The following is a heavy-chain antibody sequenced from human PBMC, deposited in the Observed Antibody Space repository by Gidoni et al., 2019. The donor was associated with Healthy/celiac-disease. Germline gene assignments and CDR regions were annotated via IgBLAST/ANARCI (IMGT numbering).Heavy chain of an antibody. J-gene: IGHJ4*02. V-gene: IGHV4-59*01. CDR3: ARIMCYGDYFEGIAY. CDR2: IYYSGST. Sequence: QVQLQESGPGLVKPSETMSIACTVSGGSISSYYWSWIRQPPGQGLEWIGYIYYSGSTNYHPSLKRRVTISVDTSKNQFSLKLSSVTAAHTAVYYCARIMCYGDYFEGIAYWGQGTLVTVSS. D-gene: IGHD4-17*01. CDR1: GGSISSYY.